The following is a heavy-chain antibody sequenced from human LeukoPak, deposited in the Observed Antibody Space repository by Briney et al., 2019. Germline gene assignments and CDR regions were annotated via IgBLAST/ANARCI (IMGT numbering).Heavy chain of an antibody. V-gene: IGHV3-21*01. D-gene: IGHD3-3*01. CDR3: ATHEAGGFLEWLSGAFDI. J-gene: IGHJ3*02. Sequence: GGSLRLSCAASGFTFSSYSMNWVRQAPGKGLEWVSSISSSSSYIYYADSVKGRFTISRDSAKNSLYLQMNSLRAEDTAVYYCATHEAGGFLEWLSGAFDIWGQGTMVTVSS. CDR1: GFTFSSYS. CDR2: ISSSSSYI.